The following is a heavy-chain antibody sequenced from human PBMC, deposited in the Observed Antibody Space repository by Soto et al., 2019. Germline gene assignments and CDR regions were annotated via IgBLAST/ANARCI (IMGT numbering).Heavy chain of an antibody. D-gene: IGHD1-26*01. CDR2: IYYSGST. V-gene: IGHV4-31*03. J-gene: IGHJ4*02. Sequence: QVQLQESGPGLVKPSQTLSLTCTVSGGSISSGGYYWSWIRQHPGKVLEWIVYIYYSGSTYYNPSLKSRVTISVDTSKNQFSLKLSSVTAADTAVYYCAREGGIVGATAADYWGQGTLVTVSS. CDR1: GGSISSGGYY. CDR3: AREGGIVGATAADY.